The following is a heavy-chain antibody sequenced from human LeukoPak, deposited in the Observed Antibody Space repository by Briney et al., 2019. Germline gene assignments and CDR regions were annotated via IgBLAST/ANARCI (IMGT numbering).Heavy chain of an antibody. V-gene: IGHV3-53*01. J-gene: IGHJ4*02. Sequence: GGSLRLSCASSGLDVSSTYMSWIRQAPGKGLEWVSTAFVGGDTYYAASVKGRFTLSKDSSRNTMFLQMHGLRPEDTAVYYCARDQLDHWGQGTLVTVSS. CDR1: GLDVSSTY. D-gene: IGHD5-24*01. CDR2: AFVGGDT. CDR3: ARDQLDH.